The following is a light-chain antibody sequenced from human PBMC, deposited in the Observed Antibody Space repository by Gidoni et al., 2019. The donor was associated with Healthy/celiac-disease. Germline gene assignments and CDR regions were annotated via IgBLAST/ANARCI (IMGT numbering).Light chain of an antibody. V-gene: IGLV2-14*01. CDR3: SSYTSSGTLV. CDR1: SSDVGGYNY. CDR2: DVS. Sequence: QSALTQPASVSGSPGQSITISCTGTSSDVGGYNYVSWYQQHPGKAPKLMVYDVSNRPKGVSNRFSGSKSGNTASLTISGLQAEDEADYYCSSYTSSGTLVFGGGTKLTVL. J-gene: IGLJ2*01.